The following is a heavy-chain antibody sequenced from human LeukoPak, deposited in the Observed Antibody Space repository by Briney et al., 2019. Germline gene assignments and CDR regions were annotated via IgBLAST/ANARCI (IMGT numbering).Heavy chain of an antibody. CDR2: INPSGGST. D-gene: IGHD3-22*01. Sequence: ASVKVSCKASGYTFTSYYMHWVRQAPGQGLEWMGIINPSGGSTSYAQKFQGRVTMTRDTYTSTVYMELSSLRSEDTGVYYCARVGDDSSGYYYRSFDYWGQGTLVTVSS. CDR1: GYTFTSYY. CDR3: ARVGDDSSGYYYRSFDY. V-gene: IGHV1-46*01. J-gene: IGHJ4*02.